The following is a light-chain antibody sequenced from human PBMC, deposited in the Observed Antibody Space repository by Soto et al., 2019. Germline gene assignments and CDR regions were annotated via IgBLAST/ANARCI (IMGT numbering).Light chain of an antibody. CDR3: QSFDSSLSGFV. V-gene: IGLV1-40*01. CDR1: SSNIGASYD. CDR2: GNS. Sequence: HCVRTQPASGSGAPGHRGTISCTGSSSNIGASYDVHWYQQLPGTAPKPLIFGNSNRPSGVPDRFSGSKSGTPASLAITGLQAEDEADYSCQSFDSSLSGFVFGAGTKVTVL. J-gene: IGLJ1*01.